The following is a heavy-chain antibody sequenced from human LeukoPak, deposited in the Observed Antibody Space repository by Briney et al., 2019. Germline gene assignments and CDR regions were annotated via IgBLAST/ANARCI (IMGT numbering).Heavy chain of an antibody. V-gene: IGHV4-59*08. Sequence: SETLSLTCTVSGGSISSYYWSWIRQPPGKGLEWIGYIYYRGSTNYNPSLKSRVTISVDTSKNQFSLKLSSVTAADTAVYYCARSPVLLWFGVLNVWGKGTTVTVSS. CDR3: ARSPVLLWFGVLNV. D-gene: IGHD3-10*01. CDR1: GGSISSYY. CDR2: IYYRGST. J-gene: IGHJ6*04.